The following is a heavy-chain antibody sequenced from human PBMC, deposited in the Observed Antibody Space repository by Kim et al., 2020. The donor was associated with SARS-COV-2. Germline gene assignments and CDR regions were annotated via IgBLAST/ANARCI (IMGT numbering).Heavy chain of an antibody. D-gene: IGHD1-7*01. Sequence: KLYVDSVKGRFTTSRANAKNSLSLQMDSLRAEDTAMYYCARARNYGRQGDFWGQGTLVTVSS. CDR3: ARARNYGRQGDF. J-gene: IGHJ4*02. V-gene: IGHV3-7*03. CDR2: K.